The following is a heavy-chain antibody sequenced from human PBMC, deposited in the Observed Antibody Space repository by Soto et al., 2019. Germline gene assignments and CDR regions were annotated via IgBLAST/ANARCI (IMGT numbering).Heavy chain of an antibody. CDR1: GFSLSTSGVG. D-gene: IGHD4-17*01. J-gene: IGHJ1*01. Sequence: QITLKESGPTLVTPTQTLTLTCTFSGFSLSTSGVGVGWIRQPPGKALEWLALIYWDDDKRYSPSLKSRLTITKDTPKNQVALTLTNMDAVDTVTYYCAHSPPPTVTTSADYFQHWGQGTLVTVSS. CDR3: AHSPPPTVTTSADYFQH. CDR2: IYWDDDK. V-gene: IGHV2-5*02.